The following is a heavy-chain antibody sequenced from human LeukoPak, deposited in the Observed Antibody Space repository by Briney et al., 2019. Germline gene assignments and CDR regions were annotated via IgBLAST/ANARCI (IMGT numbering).Heavy chain of an antibody. D-gene: IGHD2-2*01. CDR1: GGSISSSRYY. J-gene: IGHJ4*02. CDR2: IYYTGST. Sequence: SETLSLTCTVSGGSISSSRYYWGWIRQPPGKALEWIGSIYYTGSTYNNTSLKSRVTISVDTSKNQFSLRLSSVTAADTAVYNCARAPAALYSDSWGQGTLVTVSS. V-gene: IGHV4-39*02. CDR3: ARAPAALYSDS.